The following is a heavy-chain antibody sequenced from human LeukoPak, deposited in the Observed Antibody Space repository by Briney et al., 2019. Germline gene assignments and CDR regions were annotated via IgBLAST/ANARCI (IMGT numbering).Heavy chain of an antibody. CDR1: GGSFSGYY. CDR3: ARTPRIAARLSPYAPYYYYGMDV. J-gene: IGHJ6*02. V-gene: IGHV4-34*01. CDR2: INHSGST. D-gene: IGHD6-6*01. Sequence: SETLSLTCAVYGGSFSGYYWSWIRQPPGKGLEWIGEINHSGSTNYNPSLKSRVTISVDTSKNQFSLKLSSVTAADMAVYYCARTPRIAARLSPYAPYYYYGMDVWGQGTTVTVSS.